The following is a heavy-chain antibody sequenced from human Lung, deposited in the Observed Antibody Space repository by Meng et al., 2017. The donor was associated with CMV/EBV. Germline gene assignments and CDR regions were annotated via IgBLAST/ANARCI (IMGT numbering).Heavy chain of an antibody. J-gene: IGHJ3*02. CDR1: GFTFSSYE. CDR2: ISSSGSTM. Sequence: GGSXRLXCAASGFTFSSYEMNWVRQAPGKGLEWVSYISSSGSTMYYADSVKGRFTIPRDNAKNSLYLQMNSLRVEDTAVYYCARRSGSYVNAFDIWGQGTMVTVSS. CDR3: ARRSGSYVNAFDI. D-gene: IGHD1-26*01. V-gene: IGHV3-48*03.